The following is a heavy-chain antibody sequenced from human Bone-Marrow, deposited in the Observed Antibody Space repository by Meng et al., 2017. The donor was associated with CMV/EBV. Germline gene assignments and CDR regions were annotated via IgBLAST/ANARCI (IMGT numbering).Heavy chain of an antibody. D-gene: IGHD6-19*01. V-gene: IGHV4-34*01. CDR3: ARGGYSSGWSPLSQ. CDR2: INYSGST. J-gene: IGHJ4*02. Sequence: VYGESLSHYYWTWIRQPPGKGLEWVGEINYSGSTNYNPSLKSRVTISGDTSKNQFSLNLNSVTVADTAVYYCARGGYSSGWSPLSQWGQGTLVTVSS. CDR1: GESLSHYY.